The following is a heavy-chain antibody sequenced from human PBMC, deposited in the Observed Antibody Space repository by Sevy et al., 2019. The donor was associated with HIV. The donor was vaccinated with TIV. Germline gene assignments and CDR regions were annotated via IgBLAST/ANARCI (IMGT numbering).Heavy chain of an antibody. CDR3: AKDLGAGVWFGEGD. CDR1: GFTFTSYA. V-gene: IGHV3-23*01. CDR2: ISASGAST. Sequence: GGSLRLSCAASGFTFTSYAMSWVRQAPGKGLEWVSGISASGASTHDADSVKGRFTSSRDNSKNTLHLQMNSLRGEDTAIYYCAKDLGAGVWFGEGDWGQGTLVTVSS. J-gene: IGHJ4*02. D-gene: IGHD3-10*01.